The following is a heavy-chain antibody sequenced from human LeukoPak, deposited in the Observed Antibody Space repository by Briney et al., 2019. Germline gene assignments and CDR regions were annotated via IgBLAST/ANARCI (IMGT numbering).Heavy chain of an antibody. CDR1: GFTFSSYG. J-gene: IGHJ2*01. CDR2: IWYDGSNK. Sequence: GRSLRLSCAASGFTFSSYGMHWVRQALGKGLEWVAVIWYDGSNKYYADSVKGRFTISRDNSKNTLYLQMNSLRAEDTAVYYCARDMVYFDLWGRGTLVTVSS. CDR3: ARDMVYFDL. D-gene: IGHD3-10*01. V-gene: IGHV3-33*01.